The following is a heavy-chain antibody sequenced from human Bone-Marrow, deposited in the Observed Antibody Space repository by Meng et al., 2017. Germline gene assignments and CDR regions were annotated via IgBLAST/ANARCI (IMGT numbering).Heavy chain of an antibody. CDR2: IYHSGST. V-gene: IGHV4-38-2*02. Sequence: SETLSLTCAVSGYSISSGYYWGWIRQPPGKGLEWTGSIYHSGSTYYNPSLKSRFTISVDTSKNQFSLELSSVTAADTAVYYCARDPFLLRQQLVPDYWGQGTLVTVSS. CDR3: ARDPFLLRQQLVPDY. J-gene: IGHJ4*02. CDR1: GYSISSGYY. D-gene: IGHD6-13*01.